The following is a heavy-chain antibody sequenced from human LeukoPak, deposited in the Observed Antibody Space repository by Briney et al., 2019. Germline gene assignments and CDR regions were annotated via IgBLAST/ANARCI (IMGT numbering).Heavy chain of an antibody. J-gene: IGHJ5*02. CDR3: ARDVVYYGSGNWFDP. CDR2: IYYSGST. D-gene: IGHD3-10*01. Sequence: SETLSLTCAVSGGSIRSGGYYWGWIRQPPGKGLEWIATIYYSGSTYSNPSLKSRVSISVDTSKNQFSLKLSSVTAADTAVYYCARDVVYYGSGNWFDPWGQGTLVTVSS. CDR1: GGSIRSGGYY. V-gene: IGHV4-39*07.